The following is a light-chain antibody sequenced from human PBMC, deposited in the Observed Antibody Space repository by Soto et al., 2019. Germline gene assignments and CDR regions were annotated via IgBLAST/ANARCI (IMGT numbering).Light chain of an antibody. V-gene: IGKV1-5*01. CDR3: QQYIGLWT. CDR1: QTISTF. Sequence: DIQLTQSPSTLSASVGDRVTITCRASQTISTFLAWYQQKPGKAPHLLIYGASSLQNGVPSRFSGSGSGTEFTLSISSLQPDDLGTYYCQQYIGLWTFGQGTKVDLK. CDR2: GAS. J-gene: IGKJ1*01.